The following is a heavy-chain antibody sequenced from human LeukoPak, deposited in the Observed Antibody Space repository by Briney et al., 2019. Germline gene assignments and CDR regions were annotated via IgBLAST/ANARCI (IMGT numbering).Heavy chain of an antibody. CDR1: GYTFTGYY. D-gene: IGHD6-19*01. CDR3: ARILDSAWGELGY. V-gene: IGHV1-2*02. J-gene: IGHJ4*02. CDR2: INPNSGGT. Sequence: EASVKVSCKTSGYTFTGYYMHWVRQAPGQGLEWMGWINPNSGGTNYAQKFQGRVTMTRDTSISTAYMELSRLRSDDTAVYYCARILDSAWGELGYWGQGTLVTVSS.